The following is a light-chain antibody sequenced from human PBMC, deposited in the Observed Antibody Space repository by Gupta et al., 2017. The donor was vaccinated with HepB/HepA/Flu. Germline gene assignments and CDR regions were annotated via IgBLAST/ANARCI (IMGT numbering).Light chain of an antibody. CDR3: QQYNNFPWA. J-gene: IGKJ1*01. CDR2: KAS. CDR1: QTISTW. Sequence: DIQMTQSPSTLSASVGDRVTITCRASQTISTWLAWYQQKPGKVPKLLIYKASTLASGVPSRFSGSGSGTEFTLTISSLQPDDFATYYCQQYNNFPWAFGQGTKVEIK. V-gene: IGKV1-5*03.